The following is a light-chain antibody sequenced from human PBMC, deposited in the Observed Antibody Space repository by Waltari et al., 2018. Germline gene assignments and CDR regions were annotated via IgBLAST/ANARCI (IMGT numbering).Light chain of an antibody. CDR1: QSVLFSSNNENY. Sequence: IVMTQSPDSLAVSLGARATINLNSSQSVLFSSNNENYLAWYQQKPGQPPKLLIYWTSTRESGVPDRFSGSGSGTDFTLTISSLQAEDVAVYYCQQYYSIPRSFGQGTKLEIK. J-gene: IGKJ2*03. V-gene: IGKV4-1*01. CDR3: QQYYSIPRS. CDR2: WTS.